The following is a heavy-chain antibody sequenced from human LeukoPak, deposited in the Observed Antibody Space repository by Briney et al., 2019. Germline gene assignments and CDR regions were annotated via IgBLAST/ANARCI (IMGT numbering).Heavy chain of an antibody. J-gene: IGHJ3*02. CDR3: AKASPRLTTVTSSAFDI. Sequence: PGGSLRLSCAASRFTFSSYAMSWVRQAPGKGLEWVSAISGSGGSTYYADSVKGRFTISRDNSKNTLYLQMNSLRAEDTAVYHCAKASPRLTTVTSSAFDIWGQGTMVTVSS. V-gene: IGHV3-23*01. CDR1: RFTFSSYA. CDR2: ISGSGGST. D-gene: IGHD4-17*01.